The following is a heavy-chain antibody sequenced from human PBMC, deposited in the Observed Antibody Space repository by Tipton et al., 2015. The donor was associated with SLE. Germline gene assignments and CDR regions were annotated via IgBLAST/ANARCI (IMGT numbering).Heavy chain of an antibody. CDR3: ARPAPSSVYWYFDL. CDR1: GGSIRSGDYY. Sequence: TLSLTCTVSGGSIRSGDYYWNWIRQPPGKGLEWIGYIYYSGSTYYNPSLESRVTISVDTSKNQFSLKLSSVTAADTAVYYCARPAPSSVYWYFDLWGRGTLLTVSS. V-gene: IGHV4-30-4*01. CDR2: IYYSGST. D-gene: IGHD6-19*01. J-gene: IGHJ2*01.